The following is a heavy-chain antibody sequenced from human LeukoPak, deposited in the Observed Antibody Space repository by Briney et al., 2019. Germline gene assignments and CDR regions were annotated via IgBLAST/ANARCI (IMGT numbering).Heavy chain of an antibody. D-gene: IGHD5-24*01. Sequence: GGSLRLSCAASGFTFSNVGVSWVRQAPGKGLEWVSRIKSNTDGGTTHYAVPVKGRFTISRDDSKNTLYLQMNSLKTEDTALYYCTTAAESWLQPDYWGQGTRVTVSS. J-gene: IGHJ4*02. CDR2: IKSNTDGGTT. CDR3: TTAAESWLQPDY. CDR1: GFTFSNVG. V-gene: IGHV3-15*01.